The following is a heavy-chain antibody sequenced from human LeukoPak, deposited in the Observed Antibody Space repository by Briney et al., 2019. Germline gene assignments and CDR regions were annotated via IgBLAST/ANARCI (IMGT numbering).Heavy chain of an antibody. CDR3: AILQSDIVVVPAAPFPSYYYYYYVDV. CDR2: IIPIFGTA. Sequence: ASVKVSCKASGGTFSSYAISWVRQAPGQWLEWMGGIIPIFGTANYAQKFQGRVTITTDESTSTAYMELSSLRSEDTAVYYCAILQSDIVVVPAAPFPSYYYYYYVDVWGKGTTVTVSS. V-gene: IGHV1-69*05. CDR1: GGTFSSYA. D-gene: IGHD2-2*01. J-gene: IGHJ6*03.